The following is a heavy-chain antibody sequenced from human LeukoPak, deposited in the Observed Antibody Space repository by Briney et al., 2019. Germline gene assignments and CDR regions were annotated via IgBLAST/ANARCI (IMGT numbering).Heavy chain of an antibody. V-gene: IGHV4-4*07. CDR1: GGSISSYY. Sequence: SETLSLTCTVSGGSISSYYWSWIRQPAGKGLEWIGRIYTSGSTNYNPSLKSRVTMSVDTSKNQFSLKLSSVTAADTAVYYCARDEYSSGWTVYYMDVWGKGTTVTVS. J-gene: IGHJ6*03. CDR3: ARDEYSSGWTVYYMDV. CDR2: IYTSGST. D-gene: IGHD6-19*01.